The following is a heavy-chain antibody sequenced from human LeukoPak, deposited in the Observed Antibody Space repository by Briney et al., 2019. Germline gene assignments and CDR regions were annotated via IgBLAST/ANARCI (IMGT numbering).Heavy chain of an antibody. Sequence: SETLSLTCTVSGGSISSSSYYWGWIRQPPGKGLEWIGSIYYSGSTYYNPSLKSRVTISVGTSKNQFSLKLSSVTAADTAVYYCARVQGYYGLGSQGYFDYWGQGTLVTVSS. CDR1: GGSISSSSYY. CDR2: IYYSGST. D-gene: IGHD3-10*01. V-gene: IGHV4-39*07. CDR3: ARVQGYYGLGSQGYFDY. J-gene: IGHJ4*02.